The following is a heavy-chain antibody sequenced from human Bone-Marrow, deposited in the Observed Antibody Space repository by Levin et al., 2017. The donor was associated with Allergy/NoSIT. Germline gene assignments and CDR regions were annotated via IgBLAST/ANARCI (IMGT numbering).Heavy chain of an antibody. CDR1: GFTFSNAW. J-gene: IGHJ4*02. V-gene: IGHV3-15*01. D-gene: IGHD4/OR15-4a*01. CDR3: TAGLGLSDIDY. Sequence: GGSLRLSCAASGFTFSNAWMTWVRQAPGKGLEWVGRIKLKTDGGTTDYAAPVKGRFTISRDDAEYTLYLQMNSLKTEDTAVYYCTAGLGLSDIDYWGQGTLVTVSS. CDR2: IKLKTDGGTT.